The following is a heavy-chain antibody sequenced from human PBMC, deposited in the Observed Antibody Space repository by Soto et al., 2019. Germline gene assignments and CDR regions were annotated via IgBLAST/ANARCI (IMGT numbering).Heavy chain of an antibody. D-gene: IGHD6-19*01. Sequence: PGGSLRLSCTASGFTFSSYWMSWVRQAPGKGLEWIASINGGGSTEHYADSVKGRFTISRDDSKSTLFLQMNSLRDAGTATYFCTRGGSGWYPFDYWGQGTLVTVSS. CDR3: TRGGSGWYPFDY. CDR2: INGGGSTE. V-gene: IGHV3-23*01. CDR1: GFTFSSYW. J-gene: IGHJ4*02.